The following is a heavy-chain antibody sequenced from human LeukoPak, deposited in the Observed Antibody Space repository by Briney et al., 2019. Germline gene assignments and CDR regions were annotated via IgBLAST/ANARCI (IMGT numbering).Heavy chain of an antibody. CDR1: GFTFDDYG. D-gene: IGHD3-16*02. CDR2: INWNGGST. Sequence: RPGGSLRLSCAASGFTFDDYGMSWVRQAPGKGLELVSGINWNGGSTGYADSVKGRFTISRDNAKNSLYLQMNSLRAEDTALYYCARRAMRLGELSLKGTFDYWGQGTLVTVSS. V-gene: IGHV3-20*04. CDR3: ARRAMRLGELSLKGTFDY. J-gene: IGHJ4*02.